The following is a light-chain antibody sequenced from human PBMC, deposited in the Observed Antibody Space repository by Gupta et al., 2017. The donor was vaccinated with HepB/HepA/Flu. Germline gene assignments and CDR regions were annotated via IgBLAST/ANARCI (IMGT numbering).Light chain of an antibody. Sequence: QSVLTQSPSLSVTPGQRVTISCSGSSSNVGSKNLNWYQQLPGRAPNLLIYYNTERPSGVPDRFSGSKSDTSASLAISDLQAEDEADYYCAAWDESRNGVVFGGGTKLTVL. J-gene: IGLJ2*01. CDR2: YNT. CDR1: SSNVGSKN. V-gene: IGLV1-44*01. CDR3: AAWDESRNGVV.